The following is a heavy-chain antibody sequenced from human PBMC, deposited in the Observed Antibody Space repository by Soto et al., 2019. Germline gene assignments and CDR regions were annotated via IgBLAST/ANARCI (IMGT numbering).Heavy chain of an antibody. D-gene: IGHD3-22*01. V-gene: IGHV1-69*06. CDR3: ARVGPWVPYYYDSSPYTFENWFDP. CDR2: IIPIFGTA. Sequence: SVKVSCKASGGTFSSYAISWVRQAPGQGLEWMGGIIPIFGTANYAQKFQGRVTITADKSTSTAYMELSSLRSEDTAVYYCARVGPWVPYYYDSSPYTFENWFDPWGQGTLVTVSS. J-gene: IGHJ5*02. CDR1: GGTFSSYA.